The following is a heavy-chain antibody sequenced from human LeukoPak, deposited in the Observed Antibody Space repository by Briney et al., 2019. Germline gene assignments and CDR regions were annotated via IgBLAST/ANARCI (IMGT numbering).Heavy chain of an antibody. V-gene: IGHV3-15*01. J-gene: IGHJ4*02. D-gene: IGHD3-16*01. CDR3: TTKFMITFGGVNVDY. CDR1: GFTVSSNY. Sequence: GGSLRLSCAASGFTVSSNYMSWVRQAPGKGLEWVGRIKSKTDGGTTDYAAPVKGRFTISRDDSKNTLYLQMNSLKTEDTAVYYCTTKFMITFGGVNVDYWGQGTLVTVSS. CDR2: IKSKTDGGTT.